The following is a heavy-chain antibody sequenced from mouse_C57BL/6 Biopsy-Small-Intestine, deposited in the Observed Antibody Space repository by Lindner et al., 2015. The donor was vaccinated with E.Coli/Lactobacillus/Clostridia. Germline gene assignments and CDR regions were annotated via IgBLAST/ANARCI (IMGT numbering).Heavy chain of an antibody. CDR2: IDPSDGYT. CDR3: TRHARNWDY. D-gene: IGHD4-1*01. V-gene: IGHV1-50*01. Sequence: VQLQESGAELVKPGASVKLSCKASGYTFTTYWMQWVKQRPGQGLVWIGEIDPSDGYTDYNQNFKGKATLTVDTSSRTAFMQLSSLTSEDSAVYYCTRHARNWDYWGQGTTLTVSS. J-gene: IGHJ2*01. CDR1: GYTFTTYW.